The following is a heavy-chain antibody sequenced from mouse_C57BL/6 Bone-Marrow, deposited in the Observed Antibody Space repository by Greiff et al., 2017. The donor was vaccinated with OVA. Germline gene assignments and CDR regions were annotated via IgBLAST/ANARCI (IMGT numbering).Heavy chain of an antibody. CDR2: IRSKSNNYAT. Sequence: EVQLVESGGGLVQPKGSLKLSCAASGFSFNTYAMNWVRQAPGKGLEWVARIRSKSNNYATYYADSVKDRFTISRDDSESMLYLQMNNLKTEDTAMYYCVSYYYGSRAMDYWGQGTSVTVSS. V-gene: IGHV10-1*01. CDR3: VSYYYGSRAMDY. J-gene: IGHJ4*01. D-gene: IGHD1-1*01. CDR1: GFSFNTYA.